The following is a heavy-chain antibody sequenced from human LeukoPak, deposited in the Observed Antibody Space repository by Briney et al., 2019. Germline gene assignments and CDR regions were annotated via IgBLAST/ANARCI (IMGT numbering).Heavy chain of an antibody. J-gene: IGHJ4*02. V-gene: IGHV3-21*01. CDR1: GFTFSSYS. CDR3: ARDATLYYDFDY. CDR2: ISSSSSYI. Sequence: GGSLRLSCAASGFTFSSYSMNWVRQAPGKGLEWVSSISSSSSYIYYADSVKGRFTISRDNAKNSLYLQMNSLRAEDTAVYYCARDATLYYDFDYWGQGTLVTVSS. D-gene: IGHD3-10*01.